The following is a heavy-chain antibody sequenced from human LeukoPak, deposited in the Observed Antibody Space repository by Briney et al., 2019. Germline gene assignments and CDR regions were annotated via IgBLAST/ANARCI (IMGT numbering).Heavy chain of an antibody. CDR2: FDPEDGET. J-gene: IGHJ4*02. CDR1: GYTLTELS. Sequence: ASVKVSCKVSGYTLTELSMHWVRQAPGKGLEWMGGFDPEDGETIYAQKFQGRVTMTEDTSTDTAHMELSSLRSEDTAVYYCATDAGSVTIFGVVINWGQGTLVTVSS. D-gene: IGHD3-3*01. V-gene: IGHV1-24*01. CDR3: ATDAGSVTIFGVVIN.